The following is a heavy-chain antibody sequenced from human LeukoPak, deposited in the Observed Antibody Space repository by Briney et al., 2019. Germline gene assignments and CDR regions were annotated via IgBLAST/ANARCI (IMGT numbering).Heavy chain of an antibody. CDR1: GFTFDDYA. CDR3: AKGGGVYYYDSSGYYSYFDY. V-gene: IGHV3-9*01. Sequence: TGGSLRLSCAASGFTFDDYAMPWVRQAPGKGLEWVSGISWNSGSIGYADSVKGRFTISRDNAKNSLYLQMNSLRAEDTALYYCAKGGGVYYYDSSGYYSYFDYWGQGTLVTVSS. CDR2: ISWNSGSI. D-gene: IGHD3-22*01. J-gene: IGHJ4*02.